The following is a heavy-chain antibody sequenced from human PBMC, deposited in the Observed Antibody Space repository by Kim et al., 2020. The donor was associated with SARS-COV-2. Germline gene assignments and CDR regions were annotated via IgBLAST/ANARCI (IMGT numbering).Heavy chain of an antibody. D-gene: IGHD3-22*01. J-gene: IGHJ1*01. CDR3: ARVDSYNDRRRKYFLAGVDH. CDR1: GFVFSSYE. V-gene: IGHV3-48*03. CDR2: ISDNGLTS. Sequence: GGSLRLSCAASGFVFSSYEVTWVRQAPGKGLEWVAFISDNGLTSYYADSVKGRFAISRDNAKKSVYLQMNSLRAEDTAVYYCARVDSYNDRRRKYFLAGVDHWRRDTVVHVSS.